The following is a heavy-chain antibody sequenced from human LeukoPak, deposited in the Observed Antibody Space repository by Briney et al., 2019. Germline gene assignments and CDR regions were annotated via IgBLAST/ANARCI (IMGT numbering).Heavy chain of an antibody. Sequence: GGSLRLSCAASGFTFSSYWMHWVRQAPGKGLVWVSRINSDGSSTSYADSVKGRFTISRDNAKNTLYPQMNSLRAEDTAVYYCASKGLGDFWSGYYNYYYYYMDVWGKGTTVTVSS. CDR2: INSDGSST. CDR3: ASKGLGDFWSGYYNYYYYYMDV. J-gene: IGHJ6*03. V-gene: IGHV3-74*01. CDR1: GFTFSSYW. D-gene: IGHD3-3*01.